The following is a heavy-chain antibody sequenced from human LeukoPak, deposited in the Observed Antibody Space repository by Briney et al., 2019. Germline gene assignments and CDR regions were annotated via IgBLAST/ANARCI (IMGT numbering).Heavy chain of an antibody. Sequence: GGSLRLSCVASGFTFSSHAMTWVRQAPGKGLERVSTISDSGDSTYYTDSMKGRFTISRDNSKNTLYLQMNSLRAEDTAIYYCTKGRLSVWGQGTLVTVSS. J-gene: IGHJ4*02. CDR2: ISDSGDST. CDR3: TKGRLSV. V-gene: IGHV3-23*01. CDR1: GFTFSSHA.